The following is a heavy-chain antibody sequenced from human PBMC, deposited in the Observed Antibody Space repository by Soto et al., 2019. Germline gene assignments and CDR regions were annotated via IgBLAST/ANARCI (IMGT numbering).Heavy chain of an antibody. J-gene: IGHJ4*02. D-gene: IGHD1-1*01. Sequence: QVHLVQSGAEVKKPGASVKVSYKRSGYAFTTYGITWVRQAPGQGLEWMGWISAHNGNTNYAQKLQGRVTVTRDTSTSTAYMELRSLRSDDTAVYYCAGGRYGDYWGQGALVSVSS. V-gene: IGHV1-18*01. CDR3: AGGRYGDY. CDR2: ISAHNGNT. CDR1: GYAFTTYG.